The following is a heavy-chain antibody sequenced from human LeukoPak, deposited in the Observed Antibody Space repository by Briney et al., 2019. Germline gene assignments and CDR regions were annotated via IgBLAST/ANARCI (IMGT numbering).Heavy chain of an antibody. CDR1: GFTFSSYA. D-gene: IGHD3-3*01. Sequence: PGGSLRLSCAASGFTFSSYAMSWVRQAPGKGLEWDSAISGSGGSTYYADSVKGRFTISRDNSKNTLYLQMNSLRAEDTAVYYCAGGRITIFGVVTKIFDYWGQGTLVTVSS. V-gene: IGHV3-23*01. CDR3: AGGRITIFGVVTKIFDY. J-gene: IGHJ4*02. CDR2: ISGSGGST.